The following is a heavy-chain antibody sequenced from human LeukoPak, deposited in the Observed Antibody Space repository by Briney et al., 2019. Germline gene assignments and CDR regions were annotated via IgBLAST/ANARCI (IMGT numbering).Heavy chain of an antibody. CDR2: INHSGST. J-gene: IGHJ4*02. Sequence: PSETLSLTCAVYGGSFSGYYWSWIRQPPGKGLEWIGEINHSGSTNYNPSLKSRVTISVDTSKNQFSLKLSSVTAADTAVYYCARENGDYGRGAFDYWGQGTLVTVSS. V-gene: IGHV4-34*01. CDR1: GGSFSGYY. CDR3: ARENGDYGRGAFDY. D-gene: IGHD4-17*01.